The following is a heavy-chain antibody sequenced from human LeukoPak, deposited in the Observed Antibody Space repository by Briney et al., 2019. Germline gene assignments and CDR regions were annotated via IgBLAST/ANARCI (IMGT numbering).Heavy chain of an antibody. CDR1: GIIITSYW. Sequence: PGGSLRPSCAASGIIITSYWMSWVRQTPGKGLEWVANIKQDGSEKNYVDSVKGRFTILRDNARNSLYLQMNSLRAEDTAVYYCASHSYGYNHWGQGTLVIVSS. CDR3: ASHSYGYNH. V-gene: IGHV3-7*01. J-gene: IGHJ5*02. D-gene: IGHD3-16*01. CDR2: IKQDGSEK.